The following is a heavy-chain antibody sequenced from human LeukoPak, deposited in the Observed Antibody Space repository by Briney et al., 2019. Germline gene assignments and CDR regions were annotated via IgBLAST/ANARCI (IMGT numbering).Heavy chain of an antibody. CDR1: SGSISSGRYY. V-gene: IGHV4-61*02. CDR3: ARLADIVVVPAANLDY. CDR2: SDISGST. Sequence: SETLSLTCTVSSGSISSGRYYWSWIRQPAGKGLEWIGRSDISGSTYYNPSLKSRVTISVDTSKNQFSLKLSSVTAADTAVYYCARLADIVVVPAANLDYWGQGTLVTVSS. D-gene: IGHD2-2*01. J-gene: IGHJ4*02.